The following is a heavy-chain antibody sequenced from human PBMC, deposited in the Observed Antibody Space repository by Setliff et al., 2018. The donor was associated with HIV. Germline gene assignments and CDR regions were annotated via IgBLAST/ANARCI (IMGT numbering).Heavy chain of an antibody. D-gene: IGHD6-19*01. J-gene: IGHJ4*02. Sequence: PSETLSLTCTVSGGSISSGSYYWSWIRQPAGKGLEWIGRIYTSGSTNYTPSLKSRVTISVDTSKNQFSRKLRAVTAADTAVYYCAIRGSSGWYVGGYFDYWGQGTLVTVSS. V-gene: IGHV4-61*02. CDR2: IYTSGST. CDR1: GGSISSGSYY. CDR3: AIRGSSGWYVGGYFDY.